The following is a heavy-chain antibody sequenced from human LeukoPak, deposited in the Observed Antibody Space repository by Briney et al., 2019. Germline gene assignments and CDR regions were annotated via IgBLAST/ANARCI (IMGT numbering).Heavy chain of an antibody. CDR3: ARVDCSGGSCYQSYYYYGMDV. Sequence: ASVKVSCKASGYTFTGYCIHWVRQAPGQGLEWMGWINPNSGGTNYAQKFQGRVTMTRNTSISTAYMELSSLRSEDTAVYYCARVDCSGGSCYQSYYYYGMDVWGQGTTVTVSS. CDR1: GYTFTGYC. D-gene: IGHD2-15*01. V-gene: IGHV1-2*02. CDR2: INPNSGGT. J-gene: IGHJ6*02.